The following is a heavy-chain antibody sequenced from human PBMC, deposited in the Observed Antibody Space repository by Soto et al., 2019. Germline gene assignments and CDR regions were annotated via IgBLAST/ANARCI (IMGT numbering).Heavy chain of an antibody. V-gene: IGHV1-69*01. CDR3: ARSGYSTLGYYYYGMDV. J-gene: IGHJ6*02. D-gene: IGHD3-3*01. Sequence: QVQLVKSGAEVKKPGSSEKVSCKASGGTFSSYAISWVRQAPGQGLEWMGGIIPIFGTANYAQKFQGRVTITADESTSTAYMELSSLRSEDTAVYYCARSGYSTLGYYYYGMDVWGQGTTVTVSS. CDR1: GGTFSSYA. CDR2: IIPIFGTA.